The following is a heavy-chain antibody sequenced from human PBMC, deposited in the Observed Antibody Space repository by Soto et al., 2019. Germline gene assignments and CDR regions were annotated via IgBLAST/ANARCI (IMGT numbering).Heavy chain of an antibody. J-gene: IGHJ4*02. Sequence: GGSLRLSCAASGFTFSSYAMSWVRQAPGKGLEWVSAISGSGGSTYYADSVKGRFTISRDNSKNTLYLQMNSLRAEDTAVYYCANRGNGAGTFTYWGQGTLVTVSS. CDR3: ANRGNGAGTFTY. CDR1: GFTFSSYA. D-gene: IGHD6-13*01. CDR2: ISGSGGST. V-gene: IGHV3-23*01.